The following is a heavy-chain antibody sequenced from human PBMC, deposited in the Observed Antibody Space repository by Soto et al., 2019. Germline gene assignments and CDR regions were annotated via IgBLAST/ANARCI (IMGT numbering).Heavy chain of an antibody. J-gene: IGHJ6*03. CDR1: GGSFCVSV. V-gene: IGHV4-34*01. D-gene: IGHD3-10*01. CDR3: ARGLVNLWFGGAGYYMDV. CDR2: INHSGST. Sequence: SESPALACSVCGGSFCVSVVGGFRQPPGKGLEWIGEINHSGSTNYNPSLKSRVTISVDTSKNQFSLKLSSVTAADTAVYYCARGLVNLWFGGAGYYMDVWGKGTTVTVSS.